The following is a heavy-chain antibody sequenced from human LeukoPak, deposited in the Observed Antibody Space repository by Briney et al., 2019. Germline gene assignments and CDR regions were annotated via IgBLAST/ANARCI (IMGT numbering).Heavy chain of an antibody. Sequence: GASVKVSCKASGYTFTSYGISWVRQAPGQGLEWMGWISAYNGNTNYAQKFQGRVTITADESTSTAYMELSSLRSEDTAVYYCARVPGMVRGSGYYYYYMDVWGKGTTVTISS. J-gene: IGHJ6*03. CDR1: GYTFTSYG. D-gene: IGHD3-10*01. V-gene: IGHV1-18*01. CDR2: ISAYNGNT. CDR3: ARVPGMVRGSGYYYYYMDV.